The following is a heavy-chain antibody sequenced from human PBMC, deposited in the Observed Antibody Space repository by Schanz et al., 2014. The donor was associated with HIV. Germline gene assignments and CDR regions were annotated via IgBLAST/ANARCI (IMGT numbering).Heavy chain of an antibody. CDR1: GFTFSNYG. CDR3: ARGDGGYWYYFDY. Sequence: VQLLESGGGLVQPGRSLRLSCAASGFTFSNYGMHWVRQAPGKGLEWVAVIWYDGSNKYYADSVKGRFTISRDNSKNTLYLQMNSLRAEDTAVYYCARGDGGYWYYFDYWGQGTLVTVSS. J-gene: IGHJ4*02. CDR2: IWYDGSNK. D-gene: IGHD5-12*01. V-gene: IGHV3-33*01.